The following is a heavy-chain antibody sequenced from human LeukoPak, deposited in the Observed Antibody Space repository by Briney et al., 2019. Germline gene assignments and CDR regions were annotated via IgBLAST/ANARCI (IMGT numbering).Heavy chain of an antibody. CDR1: GFTFSSYA. Sequence: GGSLRPSCAASGFTFSSYAMGWVRQAPGKGLEWVSAISGSGGSTYYADSVKGRFTISRDNSKNTLYLQMNSLRAEDTAVYYCAKYGFGEFHFDYWGQGTLVTVSS. V-gene: IGHV3-23*01. CDR3: AKYGFGEFHFDY. CDR2: ISGSGGST. D-gene: IGHD3-10*01. J-gene: IGHJ4*02.